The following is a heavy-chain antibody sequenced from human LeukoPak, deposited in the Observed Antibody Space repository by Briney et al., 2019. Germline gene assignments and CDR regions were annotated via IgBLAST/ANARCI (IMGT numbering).Heavy chain of an antibody. CDR2: ITGSGGKT. Sequence: GGSLRLSCAASGFIFSTYEMNSVRQAPGRGQEWLSYITGSGGKTYYADSVKGRFTISRDNANKLLFLHMNSLRAEDTAVYYCARDLGDYVGYDAFDIWGQGTMVTVSS. D-gene: IGHD4-17*01. V-gene: IGHV3-48*03. CDR1: GFIFSTYE. J-gene: IGHJ3*02. CDR3: ARDLGDYVGYDAFDI.